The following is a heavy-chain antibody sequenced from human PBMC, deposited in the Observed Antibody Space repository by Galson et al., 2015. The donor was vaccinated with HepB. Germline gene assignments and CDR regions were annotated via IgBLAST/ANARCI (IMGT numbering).Heavy chain of an antibody. CDR2: IYWDDDE. J-gene: IGHJ4*02. Sequence: PALVKPTQTPTLTCTFSGFSLSTSGVGVGWIRQPPGKALEWLALIYWDDDERYNPSLRNRLTITKDTSENQVVLTMADMNPVDTGRYHCALSGRDGYNFYFDSWGQGALVTVSS. V-gene: IGHV2-5*02. CDR3: ALSGRDGYNFYFDS. CDR1: GFSLSTSGVG. D-gene: IGHD5-24*01.